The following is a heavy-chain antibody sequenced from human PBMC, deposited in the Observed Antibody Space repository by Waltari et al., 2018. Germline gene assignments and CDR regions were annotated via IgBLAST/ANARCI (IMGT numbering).Heavy chain of an antibody. D-gene: IGHD3-9*01. CDR2: IFTSGST. V-gene: IGHV4-61*02. J-gene: IGHJ6*02. Sequence: QVQLQESGPGLVRPSQTLSLTCTVSGGSISSGSVYWTWIRQPAGKGLEWVGHIFTSGSTKYNPSLKSRVSVSLDTSETQFSLRLSSVTAADTAVYYCARDEARYYDIMTGGGYYGLDVWGQGTTVTVSS. CDR1: GGSISSGSVY. CDR3: ARDEARYYDIMTGGGYYGLDV.